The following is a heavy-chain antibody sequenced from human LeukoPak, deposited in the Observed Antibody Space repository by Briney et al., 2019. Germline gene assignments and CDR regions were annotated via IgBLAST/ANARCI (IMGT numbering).Heavy chain of an antibody. D-gene: IGHD2-15*01. CDR3: ARVGSGGTLSPWGYFDL. V-gene: IGHV3-74*01. Sequence: GGSLRLSCAASGFTFSTYWMHWVRQAPGKGLVWVSHINSDGSSTSYADSVKGRFTISRDNAKNTLYLQMNGLRAEDTAVYYCARVGSGGTLSPWGYFDLWGRGTLVTVSS. J-gene: IGHJ2*01. CDR1: GFTFSTYW. CDR2: INSDGSST.